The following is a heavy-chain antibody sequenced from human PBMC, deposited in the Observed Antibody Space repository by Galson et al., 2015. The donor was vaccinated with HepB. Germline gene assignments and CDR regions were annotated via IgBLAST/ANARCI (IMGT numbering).Heavy chain of an antibody. V-gene: IGHV3-7*04. CDR3: ARVLRFLEWLLPYFDY. J-gene: IGHJ4*02. Sequence: SLRLSCAASGFTFSSYWMSWVRQAPGKGLEWVANIKQDGSEKYYVDSVKGRFTISRDNAKNSLYLQMNSLRAEDTAVYYCARVLRFLEWLLPYFDYWGQGTLVTVSS. CDR2: IKQDGSEK. D-gene: IGHD3-3*01. CDR1: GFTFSSYW.